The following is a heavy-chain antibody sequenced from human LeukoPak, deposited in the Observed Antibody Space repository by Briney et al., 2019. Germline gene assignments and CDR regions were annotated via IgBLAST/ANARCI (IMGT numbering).Heavy chain of an antibody. D-gene: IGHD2-21*02. CDR2: IIPIFGTA. J-gene: IGHJ1*01. CDR1: GYTFTSYY. CDR3: AEGTAIQLRAEYFQH. V-gene: IGHV1-69*13. Sequence: GASVKVSCKASGYTFTSYYMHWVRQAPGQGLEWTGGIIPIFGTANYAQKFQGRVTITADESTSTAYMELSSLRSEDTAVYYCAEGTAIQLRAEYFQHWGQGTLVTVSS.